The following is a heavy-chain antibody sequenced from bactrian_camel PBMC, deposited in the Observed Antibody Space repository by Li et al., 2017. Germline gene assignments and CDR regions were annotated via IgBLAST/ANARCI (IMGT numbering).Heavy chain of an antibody. CDR1: GITFSRHD. D-gene: IGHD1*01. Sequence: DVQLVESGGGLVQPGESLRLSCVASGITFSRHDMSWVRQAPGKEVEWVAVIPPKGTTTYARSAKGRFSISQDNAQSIMFLQMNNLKPEDTAKYYCAADLTRSRDYSPTTPTAFGYWGQGTQVTVS. CDR2: IPPKGTTT. V-gene: IGHV3S40*01. J-gene: IGHJ6*01. CDR3: AADLTRSRDYSPTTPTAFGY.